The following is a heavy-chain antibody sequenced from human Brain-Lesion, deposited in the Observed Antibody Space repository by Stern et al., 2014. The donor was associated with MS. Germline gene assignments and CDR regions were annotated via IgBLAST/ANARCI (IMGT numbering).Heavy chain of an antibody. D-gene: IGHD6-6*01. CDR3: ARRGDSSSSGFDY. J-gene: IGHJ4*02. CDR1: GYRFTSNW. Sequence: VQMVESGAEVKKPGESLKISCKGSGYRFTSNWIGWVGQMPGKGLEWMGIIWPGDSDTRYSPSFQGQVTISADKSISTAYLQWSSLQASDTAMYYCARRGDSSSSGFDYWGQGTLVIVSS. CDR2: IWPGDSDT. V-gene: IGHV5-51*01.